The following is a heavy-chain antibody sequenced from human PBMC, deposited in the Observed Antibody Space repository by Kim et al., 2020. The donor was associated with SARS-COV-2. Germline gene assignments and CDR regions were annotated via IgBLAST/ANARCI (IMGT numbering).Heavy chain of an antibody. CDR2: ISYEGSTQ. D-gene: IGHD1-26*01. CDR3: ARNLVGDTDLDP. CDR1: GFTFRSHV. Sequence: GGSLRLSCAASGFTFRSHVMHWVCQAPGKGLEWVAFISYEGSTQKYTDSVKGRFTVSRDNSKNTLFLQMNSLRPEDTAVYYCARNLVGDTDLDPWGQGTLVTVSS. V-gene: IGHV3-30*03. J-gene: IGHJ5*02.